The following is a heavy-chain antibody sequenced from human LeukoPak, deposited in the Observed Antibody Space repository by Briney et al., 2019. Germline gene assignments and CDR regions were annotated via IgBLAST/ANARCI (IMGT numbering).Heavy chain of an antibody. Sequence: GGSLRLSCAASGFTFSDYGIHWVRQAPGKGLQWVAVISYDGTKKYYADSVKGRLTISRDNSNNTLYLQINSLKAEDTAVYYCTKGPDPGGFGYWGQGTLVTVPS. CDR1: GFTFSDYG. CDR3: TKGPDPGGFGY. D-gene: IGHD3-10*01. J-gene: IGHJ4*02. CDR2: ISYDGTKK. V-gene: IGHV3-30*18.